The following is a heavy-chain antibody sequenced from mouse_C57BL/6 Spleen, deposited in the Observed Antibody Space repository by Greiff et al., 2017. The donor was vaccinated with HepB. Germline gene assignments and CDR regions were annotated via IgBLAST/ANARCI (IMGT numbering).Heavy chain of an antibody. J-gene: IGHJ4*01. CDR1: GYTFTNYW. D-gene: IGHD1-1*01. Sequence: QVQLKESGAELVRPGTSVKMSCKASGYTFTNYWIGWAKQRPGHGLEWIGDIYPGGGYTNYNEKFKGKATLTADKSSSTAYMQFSSLTSEDSAIYYCARGDGSSGGDYWGQGTSVTVSS. CDR2: IYPGGGYT. V-gene: IGHV1-63*01. CDR3: ARGDGSSGGDY.